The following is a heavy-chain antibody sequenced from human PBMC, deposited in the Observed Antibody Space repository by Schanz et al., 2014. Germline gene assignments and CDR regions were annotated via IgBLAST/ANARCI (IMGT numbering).Heavy chain of an antibody. V-gene: IGHV1-18*01. Sequence: QVQLVQSGAEVKKPGASARVSCKASGSPFNNHAIRWVRPSPGQGLEWMGWISVYHAHTDYAQEVHGRVTMTTDTSTSTAYMELRSLISDDTAVYYCVRDACSVLGDYHGMDVWGQGTTVTVSS. CDR1: GSPFNNHA. D-gene: IGHD3-16*01. J-gene: IGHJ6*02. CDR3: VRDACSVLGDYHGMDV. CDR2: ISVYHAHT.